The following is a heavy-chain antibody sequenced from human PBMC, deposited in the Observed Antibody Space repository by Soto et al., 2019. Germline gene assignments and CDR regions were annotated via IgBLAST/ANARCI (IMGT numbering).Heavy chain of an antibody. CDR3: ARTDASGAPFDH. V-gene: IGHV3-21*01. CDR2: ISSTSTYI. D-gene: IGHD6-19*01. Sequence: VQLVESGGGLVKPGGSLRLSCAASGFTFRSYSMNWVRQAPGKGLEWVSSISSTSTYIYYADSLKGRFTISRDNAKKSFYLQMNNVTAEETAVYYCARTDASGAPFDHWGQGTLVTVSS. CDR1: GFTFRSYS. J-gene: IGHJ4*02.